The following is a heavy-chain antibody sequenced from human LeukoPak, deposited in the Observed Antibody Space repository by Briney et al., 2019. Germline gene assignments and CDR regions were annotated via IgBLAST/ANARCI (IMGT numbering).Heavy chain of an antibody. CDR3: VRDSDYLDY. CDR2: ISHDGDNE. D-gene: IGHD4/OR15-4a*01. J-gene: IGHJ4*02. Sequence: GGSLRLSCAASGFTFRRYAMFWVSQAPGKGLEWVAVISHDGDNEHYADSVKGRFTISRHNSNNTLYLQMNSLRVEDTAMYYCVRDSDYLDYWGQGTLVTVSS. V-gene: IGHV3-30-3*01. CDR1: GFTFRRYA.